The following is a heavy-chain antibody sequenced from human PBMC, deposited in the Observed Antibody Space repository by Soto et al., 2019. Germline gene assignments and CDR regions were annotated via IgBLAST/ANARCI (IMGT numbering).Heavy chain of an antibody. V-gene: IGHV3-21*01. CDR3: ARDPAVVPAAIGWFDP. CDR1: GFTFSSYS. J-gene: IGHJ5*02. D-gene: IGHD2-2*01. CDR2: ISSSSSYI. Sequence: GGSLRLSCAASGFTFSSYSMNWVRQAPGKGLEWVSSISSSSSYIYYADSVKGRFTISRDNAKNSLYLQMNSLRAEDTAVYYCARDPAVVPAAIGWFDPWGQGTLVTVSS.